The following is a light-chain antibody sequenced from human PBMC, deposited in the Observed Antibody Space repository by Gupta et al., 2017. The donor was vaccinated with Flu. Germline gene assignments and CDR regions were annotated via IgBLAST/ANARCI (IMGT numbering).Light chain of an antibody. J-gene: IGLJ3*02. CDR1: SSNIGSNT. V-gene: IGLV1-44*01. Sequence: QSVLTQPPSASGTPGRRVTISCSGSSSNIGSNTVNWYQQLPGTAPKLLIYSNNQRPPGVPDRFSGSKSGTSASLAISGLQSEDEAEYYGAAWDDSLNGWVFGGGTKLTVL. CDR2: SNN. CDR3: AAWDDSLNGWV.